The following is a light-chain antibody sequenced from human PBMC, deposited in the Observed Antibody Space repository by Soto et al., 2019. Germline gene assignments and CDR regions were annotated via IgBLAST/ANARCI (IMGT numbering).Light chain of an antibody. V-gene: IGKV1-39*01. CDR3: QRTYNAPFT. CDR1: DSIDRY. J-gene: IGKJ3*01. Sequence: DIQMTQSPSSLSAFVGDTVTINCRATDSIDRYLNWYQQKPGQAPRVLITAASTLESGVPSRFSGSGSGTDFTLTINNLPPEDFANYYCQRTYNAPFTFGPGTKVSIK. CDR2: AAS.